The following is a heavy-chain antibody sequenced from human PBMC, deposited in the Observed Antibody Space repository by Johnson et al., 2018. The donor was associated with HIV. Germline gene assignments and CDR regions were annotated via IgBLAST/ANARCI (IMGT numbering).Heavy chain of an antibody. V-gene: IGHV3-30*14. CDR1: GFTFSNYP. CDR3: AKHSYGLRGAFDI. J-gene: IGHJ3*02. Sequence: QMQLVESGGGVVRPGRSLRLSCAASGFTFSNYPMHWVRQTPGKGLEWVAVISFDGSNKYYADSVKGRFTISRDNSKNTLFLQMNSLRPEDTAVYFCAKHSYGLRGAFDIWGQGTMVTVSS. CDR2: ISFDGSNK. D-gene: IGHD5-18*01.